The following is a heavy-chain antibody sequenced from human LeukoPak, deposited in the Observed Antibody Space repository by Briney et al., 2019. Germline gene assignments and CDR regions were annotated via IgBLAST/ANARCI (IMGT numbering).Heavy chain of an antibody. CDR3: ARDSGRFDVFDI. CDR2: IYSNGRT. Sequence: GGSLRLSCAASGFTVSTNYMSWVRQAPGKWLEWVSVIYSNGRTYYADSVKGRFTISRDNSKNTLYLQMNSLRAEDTAVYYCARDSGRFDVFDIWGQGTMVTVSS. D-gene: IGHD3-10*01. CDR1: GFTVSTNY. J-gene: IGHJ3*02. V-gene: IGHV3-53*01.